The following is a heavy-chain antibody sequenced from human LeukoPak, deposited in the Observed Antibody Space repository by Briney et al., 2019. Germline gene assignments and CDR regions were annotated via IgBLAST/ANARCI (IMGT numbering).Heavy chain of an antibody. V-gene: IGHV1-69*05. CDR2: IIPIFGTA. CDR3: ARADIVVVKALDY. J-gene: IGHJ4*02. CDR1: GGTFSSYA. Sequence: GASVKVSCKAPGGTFSSYAMSWVRQAPGQGLEWMGGIIPIFGTANYAQKFQGRVTITTDESTSTAYMELSSLRSEDTAVYYCARADIVVVKALDYWGQGTLVTVSS. D-gene: IGHD2-2*01.